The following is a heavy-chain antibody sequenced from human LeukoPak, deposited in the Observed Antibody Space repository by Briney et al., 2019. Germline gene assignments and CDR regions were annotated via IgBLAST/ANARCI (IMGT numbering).Heavy chain of an antibody. CDR3: ARQVTIVVAGGEYYFDY. J-gene: IGHJ4*02. CDR2: VSFSRGT. CDR1: GGSISTYY. V-gene: IGHV4-59*01. D-gene: IGHD6-19*01. Sequence: PSETLSLTCAVSGGSISTYYWSWIRQPPGKGLEWIGYVSFSRGTYYNPSLKSRPTMSVDTSKNRFSLKLSSVTAADTAVYYCARQVTIVVAGGEYYFDYWGQGALVTVSS.